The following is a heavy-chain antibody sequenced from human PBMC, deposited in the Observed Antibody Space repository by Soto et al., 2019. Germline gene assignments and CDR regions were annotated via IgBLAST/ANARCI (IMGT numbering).Heavy chain of an antibody. Sequence: PGGSLRLSCAASGFTFSSYAMSWVRQAPGKGLEWVSAISGSGGSTYYADSVKGRFTISRDNSKNTLYLQMNSLRAEDTAVYYCAKYSSSWHRGRNWFDPWGQGTRVTVAS. CDR3: AKYSSSWHRGRNWFDP. CDR2: ISGSGGST. V-gene: IGHV3-23*01. CDR1: GFTFSSYA. J-gene: IGHJ5*02. D-gene: IGHD6-13*01.